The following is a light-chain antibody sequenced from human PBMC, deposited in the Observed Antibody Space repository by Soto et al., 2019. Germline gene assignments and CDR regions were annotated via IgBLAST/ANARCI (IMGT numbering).Light chain of an antibody. CDR2: DAF. CDR3: HQRSSWPIT. CDR1: QSVLYSSNNKNS. J-gene: IGKJ5*01. V-gene: IGKV4-1*01. Sequence: DIVMTQSPDSLAVSLGERATINCKSIQSVLYSSNNKNSVAWYQQKPGQAPRLLIYDAFNRATGIPARFSGSGSGTDFTLTISSLGPEDFAVYYCHQRSSWPITFGQGTRLEI.